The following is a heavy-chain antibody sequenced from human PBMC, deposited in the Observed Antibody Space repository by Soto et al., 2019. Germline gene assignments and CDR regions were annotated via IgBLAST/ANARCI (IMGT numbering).Heavy chain of an antibody. CDR1: GYTFTSYY. CDR3: ATLALAVAGRNTFDY. Sequence: ASVKVSCKASGYTFTSYYMHWVRQAPGQGLEWMGIINPSGGSTSYAQKFQGRVTMTRDTSTSTVYMELSSLRSEDTAVYYCATLALAVAGRNTFDYWGQGTLVTVSS. D-gene: IGHD6-19*01. CDR2: INPSGGST. V-gene: IGHV1-46*03. J-gene: IGHJ4*02.